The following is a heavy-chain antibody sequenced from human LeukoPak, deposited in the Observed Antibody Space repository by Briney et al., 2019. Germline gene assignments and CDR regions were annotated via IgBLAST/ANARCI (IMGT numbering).Heavy chain of an antibody. J-gene: IGHJ4*02. CDR2: ITTDGVGT. CDR1: GFTFSNYA. D-gene: IGHD6-19*01. CDR3: VKRSAVASVAEY. Sequence: PGGSLRLSCSASGFTFSNYAMHWVRQAPGEGLDYLSAITTDGVGTFYADSVKGRFTISRDNSKNTVFLQMNSLRPEDTAVYYCVKRSAVASVAEYWGQGTLVTVSS. V-gene: IGHV3-64D*06.